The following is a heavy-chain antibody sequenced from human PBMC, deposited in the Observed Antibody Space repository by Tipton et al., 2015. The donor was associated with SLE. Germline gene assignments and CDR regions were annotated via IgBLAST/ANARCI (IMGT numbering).Heavy chain of an antibody. CDR2: ARVKAYGGTT. D-gene: IGHD2-2*01. V-gene: IGHV3-49*04. CDR3: VRDSSLWSTDY. Sequence: RSLRLSCAASGFSFSNYAMHWVRQAPGKGLEWVGVARVKAYGGTTEYAASVQGRFTISRDDSRSVAYLQMNSLKTEDTAVYYCVRDSSLWSTDYWGQGTLVTVSS. CDR1: GFSFSNYA. J-gene: IGHJ4*02.